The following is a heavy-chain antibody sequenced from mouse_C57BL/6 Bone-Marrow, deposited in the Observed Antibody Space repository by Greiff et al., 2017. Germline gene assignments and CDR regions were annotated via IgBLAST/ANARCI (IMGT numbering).Heavy chain of an antibody. CDR3: ARERDITTVVASDY. CDR2: TFYSGIT. J-gene: IGHJ2*01. V-gene: IGHV3-3*01. D-gene: IGHD1-1*01. CDR1: GFSINSDCY. Sequence: EVMLVESGPSLVRPSQTLSLTCTVTGFSINSDCYWIWIRQFPGNKLEYIGYTFYSGITYYNPSPEIRTYITRDTSKNQFSLQLSSVTTEDTATYYCARERDITTVVASDYWGQGTTLTVSS.